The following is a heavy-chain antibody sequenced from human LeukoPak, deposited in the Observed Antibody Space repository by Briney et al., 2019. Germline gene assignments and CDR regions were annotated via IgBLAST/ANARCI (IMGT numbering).Heavy chain of an antibody. J-gene: IGHJ2*01. Sequence: SVKVSCKASGGTFSSYAISWVRQAPGQGLEWMGGIIPIFGTANYAQKFQGRVTITADESTSTAYMELSSLRSEDTAVYYCARLEDVVVAATSRSEWYFDLWGRGTPVTVSS. CDR3: ARLEDVVVAATSRSEWYFDL. CDR1: GGTFSSYA. CDR2: IIPIFGTA. V-gene: IGHV1-69*13. D-gene: IGHD2-15*01.